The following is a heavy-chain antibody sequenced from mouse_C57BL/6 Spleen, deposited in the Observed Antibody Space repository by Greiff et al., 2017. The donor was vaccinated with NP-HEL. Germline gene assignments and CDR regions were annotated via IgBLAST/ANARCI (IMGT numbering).Heavy chain of an antibody. D-gene: IGHD4-1*01. CDR1: GYSITSGYY. J-gene: IGHJ3*01. V-gene: IGHV3-6*01. CDR3: ASQTGGFAY. Sequence: EVKLQESGPGLVKPSQSLSLTCSVTGYSITSGYYWNWIRQFPGNKLEWMGYISYDGSNNYNPSLKNRISITRDTSKNQFFLKLNSVTTEDTATYYCASQTGGFAYWGQGTLVTVSA. CDR2: ISYDGSN.